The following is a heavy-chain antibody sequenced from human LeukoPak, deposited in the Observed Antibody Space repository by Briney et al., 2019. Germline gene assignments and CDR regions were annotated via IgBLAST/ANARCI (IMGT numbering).Heavy chain of an antibody. CDR1: GFTFSNYW. Sequence: GGSLRPSCAASGFTFSNYWMNWVRQAPGKGLEWVSSISSSSSYIYYADSVKGRFTTSRDNAKNSLYLQMNSLRAEDTAVYYCARDSSSWYSLDYWGQGTLVTVSS. CDR2: ISSSSSYI. J-gene: IGHJ4*02. CDR3: ARDSSSWYSLDY. V-gene: IGHV3-21*01. D-gene: IGHD6-13*01.